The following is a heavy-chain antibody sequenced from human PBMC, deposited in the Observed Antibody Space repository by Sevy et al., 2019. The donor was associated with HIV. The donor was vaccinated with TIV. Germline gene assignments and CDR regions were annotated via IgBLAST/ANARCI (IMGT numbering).Heavy chain of an antibody. CDR2: IKGDGSEK. J-gene: IGHJ4*02. D-gene: IGHD3-16*01. Sequence: GGALRLSCAASGFTFSANWMNWVRQAPGKGLEWVANIKGDGSEKHYVDSVEVRFTISRDNAKNLLYLQMNSLRVEDTAVYYCAHETFGRFESWGQGTLVTVSS. V-gene: IGHV3-7*01. CDR1: GFTFSANW. CDR3: AHETFGRFES.